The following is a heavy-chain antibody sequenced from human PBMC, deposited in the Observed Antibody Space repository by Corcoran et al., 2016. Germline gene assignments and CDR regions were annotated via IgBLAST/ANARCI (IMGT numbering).Heavy chain of an antibody. CDR2: INSDGSST. V-gene: IGHV3-74*01. D-gene: IGHD3-10*01. CDR3: ARADSSGNGVEY. CDR1: GFTFSSYW. Sequence: EVQLVESGGGLVEPGGSLRLSCAASGFTFSSYWMHWVRQAPGKGLVWVSRINSDGSSTSYADSVKGRFTISRDNAENTLYLQMNSLRAEDTAVYYCARADSSGNGVEYWGQGTLVTVSS. J-gene: IGHJ4*02.